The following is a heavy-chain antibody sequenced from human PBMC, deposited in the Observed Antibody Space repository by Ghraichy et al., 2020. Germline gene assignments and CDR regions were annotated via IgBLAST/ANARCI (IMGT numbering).Heavy chain of an antibody. CDR2: IYSGGST. Sequence: LSLTCAASGFTVSSNYMSWVRQTPGKGLEWVSVIYSGGSTYYADSVKGRFTISRDNSKNTLYLQMNSLRAEDTAVYYCARAAGCSGGSCTHYYYYMDVWGKGTTVTVSS. CDR1: GFTVSSNY. D-gene: IGHD2-15*01. J-gene: IGHJ6*03. CDR3: ARAAGCSGGSCTHYYYYMDV. V-gene: IGHV3-53*01.